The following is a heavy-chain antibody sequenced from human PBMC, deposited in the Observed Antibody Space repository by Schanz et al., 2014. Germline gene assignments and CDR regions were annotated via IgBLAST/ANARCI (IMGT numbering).Heavy chain of an antibody. CDR2: ISGSGGST. V-gene: IGHV3-23*04. CDR3: ARVAVAGVEGNRDHYYVLDV. CDR1: GFTASSHS. D-gene: IGHD6-19*01. Sequence: EVQLVESGGGLVKPGGSLRLSCGVSGFTASSHSMNWVRQAPGKGLEWVSAISGSGGSTYYADSVKGRFTISRDNSKNTLYLQMNSLRAEDTAVYYCARVAVAGVEGNRDHYYVLDVWGQGTTVTVSS. J-gene: IGHJ6*02.